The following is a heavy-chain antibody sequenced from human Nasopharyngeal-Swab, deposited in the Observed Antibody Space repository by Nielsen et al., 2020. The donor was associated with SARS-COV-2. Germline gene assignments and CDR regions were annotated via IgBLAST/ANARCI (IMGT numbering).Heavy chain of an antibody. Sequence: WVRPAPGQGLVWMGRINPNSGGTNSAQKFQGRVTMTRDTSISTAYMELSRLRSDDTAVYYCARETPGGISGRRDVVNWGQGTLVTVSS. J-gene: IGHJ4*02. CDR3: ARETPGGISGRRDVVN. D-gene: IGHD5-12*01. CDR2: INPNSGGT. V-gene: IGHV1-2*06.